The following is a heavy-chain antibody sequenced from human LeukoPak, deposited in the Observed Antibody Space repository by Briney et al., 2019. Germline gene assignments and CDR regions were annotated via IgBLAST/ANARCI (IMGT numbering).Heavy chain of an antibody. J-gene: IGHJ4*02. CDR3: ARWLHCTNGVCLDY. CDR1: GGTFSSYA. CDR2: INPSGGST. Sequence: ASVKVSCKASGGTFSSYAISWVRQAPGQGLEWMGIINPSGGSTSYAQKFQGRVTMTRDMSTSTVYMELSSLRSEDTAVYYCARWLHCTNGVCLDYWGQGTLVTVSS. V-gene: IGHV1-46*01. D-gene: IGHD2-8*01.